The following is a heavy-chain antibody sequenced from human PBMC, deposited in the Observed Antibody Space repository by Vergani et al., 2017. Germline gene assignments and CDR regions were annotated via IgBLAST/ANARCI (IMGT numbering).Heavy chain of an antibody. J-gene: IGHJ6*02. V-gene: IGHV3-66*01. Sequence: EVQLVESGGGLVQPGGSLRLSCAASGFTVSSNYMSWVRQAPGKGLEWVSVIYSGGSTYYADSVKGRFTISRDNSKNTLYLQMNSLRAEDTAVYYCARGTRYDFWSGYYSYYYYYGMDVWGQGTTVTVSS. CDR1: GFTVSSNY. CDR2: IYSGGST. CDR3: ARGTRYDFWSGYYSYYYYYGMDV. D-gene: IGHD3-3*01.